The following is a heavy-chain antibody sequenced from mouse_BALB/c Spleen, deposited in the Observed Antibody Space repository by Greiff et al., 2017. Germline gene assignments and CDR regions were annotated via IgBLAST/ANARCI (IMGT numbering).Heavy chain of an antibody. D-gene: IGHD2-4*01. CDR3: VRPDDYDPAWFAY. J-gene: IGHJ3*01. CDR1: GFTFNTYA. V-gene: IGHV10-1*02. CDR2: IRSKSNNYAT. Sequence: EVQVVESGGGLVQPKGSLKLSCAASGFTFNTYAMNWVRQAPGKGLEWVARIRSKSNNYATYYADSVKDRFTISRDDSQSMLYLQMNNLKTEDTAMYYCVRPDDYDPAWFAYRGQGTLVTVSA.